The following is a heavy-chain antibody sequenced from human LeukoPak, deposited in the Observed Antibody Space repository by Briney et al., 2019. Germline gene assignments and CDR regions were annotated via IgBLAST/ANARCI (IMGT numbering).Heavy chain of an antibody. D-gene: IGHD6-19*01. J-gene: IGHJ4*02. CDR3: AKDAAIYSSGWHYFDY. CDR1: GIIVSSNY. Sequence: GGSLRLSCAASGIIVSSNYMSWVRQAPGKGLEWVSVIYSGDSTYYADSVKGRFTISRDNSKNTLYLRMNSLRAEDTAVYYCAKDAAIYSSGWHYFDYWGQGTLVTVSS. CDR2: IYSGDST. V-gene: IGHV3-66*01.